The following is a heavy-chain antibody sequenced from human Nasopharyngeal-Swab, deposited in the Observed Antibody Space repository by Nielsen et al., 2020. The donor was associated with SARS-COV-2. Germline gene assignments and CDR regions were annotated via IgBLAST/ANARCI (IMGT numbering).Heavy chain of an antibody. D-gene: IGHD6-13*01. Sequence: SETLSLTCTVSGGSISSSSYYWGWIRQPPGKGLEWIGSIYYSGSTYYNPSLKSRVTISVDTSKNQFSLKLSSVTAADTAVYYCARDLPDIAAAGNLYYYYYYMDVWGKGTTVTVSS. CDR3: ARDLPDIAAAGNLYYYYYYMDV. J-gene: IGHJ6*03. CDR1: GGSISSSSYY. CDR2: IYYSGST. V-gene: IGHV4-39*02.